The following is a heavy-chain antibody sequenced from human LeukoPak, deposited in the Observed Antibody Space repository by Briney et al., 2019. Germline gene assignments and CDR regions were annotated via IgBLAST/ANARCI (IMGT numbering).Heavy chain of an antibody. J-gene: IGHJ4*02. CDR2: IKQDGSEE. CDR3: ARGAGWYDSSGYSS. Sequence: GGSLRLSCVGSGFSFSSYWMIWVRQAPGKGLEWVANIKQDGSEEYYVDSVKGRFTISRDNAKNSLYLQMNSLRAEDTAVYYCARGAGWYDSSGYSSWGQGILVTVSS. V-gene: IGHV3-7*04. D-gene: IGHD3-22*01. CDR1: GFSFSSYW.